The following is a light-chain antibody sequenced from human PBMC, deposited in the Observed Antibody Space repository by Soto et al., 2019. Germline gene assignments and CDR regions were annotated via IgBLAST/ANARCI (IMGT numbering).Light chain of an antibody. CDR1: SSDVGSHNL. V-gene: IGLV2-23*03. CDR2: EGS. J-gene: IGLJ2*01. CDR3: CSYAGSSTFDVV. Sequence: QSALTQPASVSGSPGQSITISCTGTSSDVGSHNLVSWYQQHPGKAPKLMIFEGSKRHSGVSNRFSGSKSGNTASLTISGLQAEDEADYYCCSYAGSSTFDVVFGGGTQLTVL.